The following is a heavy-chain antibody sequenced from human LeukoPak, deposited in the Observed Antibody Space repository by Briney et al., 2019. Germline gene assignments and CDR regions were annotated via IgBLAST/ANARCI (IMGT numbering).Heavy chain of an antibody. D-gene: IGHD6-19*01. V-gene: IGHV4-61*02. CDR1: GGSISSGSYY. Sequence: SETLSLTCTVSGGSISSGSYYWSWIRQPAGKGLEWIGRIYTSGSTNYNPSLKSRVTISVDTSKNQFSLKLSSVTAADTAVYYCARDAAPYSSGWFTYYYYMDVWGKGTTVTISS. J-gene: IGHJ6*03. CDR3: ARDAAPYSSGWFTYYYYMDV. CDR2: IYTSGST.